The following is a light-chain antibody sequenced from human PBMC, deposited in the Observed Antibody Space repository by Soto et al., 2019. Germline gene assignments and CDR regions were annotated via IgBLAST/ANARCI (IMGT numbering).Light chain of an antibody. Sequence: QSALTQPASVSGSPGQSITISCTGTSSDFGGYNYVSWYQQHPGKAPKLMIYEVSNRPSGVSNRFSGSKSDNTASLTISGLQAEDEADYYCSSYTSSSTPYVFGSGTKLTVL. J-gene: IGLJ1*01. CDR1: SSDFGGYNY. V-gene: IGLV2-14*01. CDR3: SSYTSSSTPYV. CDR2: EVS.